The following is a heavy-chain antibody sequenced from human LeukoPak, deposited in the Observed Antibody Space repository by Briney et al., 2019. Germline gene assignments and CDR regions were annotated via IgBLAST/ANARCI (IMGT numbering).Heavy chain of an antibody. CDR2: ISGSGDST. CDR1: GFIFNTYA. J-gene: IGHJ3*02. Sequence: GGSLRLSCAASGFIFNTYAMSWVRQAPGKGLEWVSAISGSGDSTYHADSVKGRFTISRDNSKNTLYLQMNSLRAEDTAVYYCAIPPKALRYFDWTDAFDIWGQGTMVTVPS. D-gene: IGHD3-9*01. V-gene: IGHV3-23*01. CDR3: AIPPKALRYFDWTDAFDI.